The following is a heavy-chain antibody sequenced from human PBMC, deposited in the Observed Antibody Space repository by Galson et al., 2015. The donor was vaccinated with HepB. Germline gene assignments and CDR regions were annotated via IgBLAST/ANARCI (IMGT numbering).Heavy chain of an antibody. J-gene: IGHJ4*02. Sequence: SVKVSCKASGYTFTGYYMHWVRQAPGQGLEWMGRINPNSGGTNYAQKFQGRVTMTRDTSISTAYMELSRLRSDDTAMYYCARDRPSTLDSSSWYGLQGAFDYWGQGALVTVSS. CDR2: INPNSGGT. CDR1: GYTFTGYY. CDR3: ARDRPSTLDSSSWYGLQGAFDY. D-gene: IGHD6-13*01. V-gene: IGHV1-2*06.